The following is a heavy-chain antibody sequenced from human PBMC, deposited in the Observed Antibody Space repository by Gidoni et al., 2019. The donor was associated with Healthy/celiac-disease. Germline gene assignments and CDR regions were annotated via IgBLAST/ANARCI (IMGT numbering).Heavy chain of an antibody. CDR2: IYYSRST. CDR3: ARSPSGSSWFDP. J-gene: IGHJ5*02. CDR1: VGPFSSYY. V-gene: IGHV4-59*01. Sequence: QVQLQESGPGLVKPWETLSLTCTVPVGPFSSYYWSWIRQTPGKGLEWTGYIYYSRSTNYNPTLKSRVTISVDTSKNQFSLKLSSVTAADTDVYYCARSPSGSSWFDPWGQGTMVTVSS.